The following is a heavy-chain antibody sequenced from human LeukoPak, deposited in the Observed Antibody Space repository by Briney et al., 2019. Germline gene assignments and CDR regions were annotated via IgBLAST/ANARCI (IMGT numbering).Heavy chain of an antibody. CDR1: GYTFTSYD. J-gene: IGHJ4*02. D-gene: IGHD3-9*01. CDR3: ARGGYYDILTGYYAQDYFDY. Sequence: VASVKVSCKASGYTFTSYDINWVRQATRQGLEWMGWMNPNSGNTGYAQKFQGRVTMTRNTSISTAYMELSSLRSEDTAVYYCARGGYYDILTGYYAQDYFDYWGQGTLVTVSS. CDR2: MNPNSGNT. V-gene: IGHV1-8*01.